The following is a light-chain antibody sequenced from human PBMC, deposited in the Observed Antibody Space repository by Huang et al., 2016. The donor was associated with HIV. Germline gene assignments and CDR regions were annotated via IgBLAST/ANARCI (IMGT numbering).Light chain of an antibody. V-gene: IGKV3-20*01. Sequence: EIVLTQSPGPLSLSPGERATLSCRASQSVRSSSLAWYQQKPGQSPRLLIFGSSNRATAIPDMFSGSESATDFTLTISRLEPEDFAVYYCQQYGSSPLTFGGGTKVEIK. CDR2: GSS. CDR1: QSVRSSS. J-gene: IGKJ4*01. CDR3: QQYGSSPLT.